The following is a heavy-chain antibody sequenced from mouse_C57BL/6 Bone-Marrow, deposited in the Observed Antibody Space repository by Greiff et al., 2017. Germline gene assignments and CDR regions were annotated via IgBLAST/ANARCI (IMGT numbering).Heavy chain of an antibody. V-gene: IGHV5-4*01. CDR1: GFTFSSSA. CDR3: ARNWAWFAY. Sequence: EVHLVESGGGLVKPGGSLKLSCAASGFTFSSSAMSWVRQTPEKRLEWVATISDGGSYTYYPDNVKGRFTISRDNAKNNLYLQMSHLKSEDTAMYYCARNWAWFAYWGQGTLVTVSA. J-gene: IGHJ3*01. CDR2: ISDGGSYT. D-gene: IGHD4-1*01.